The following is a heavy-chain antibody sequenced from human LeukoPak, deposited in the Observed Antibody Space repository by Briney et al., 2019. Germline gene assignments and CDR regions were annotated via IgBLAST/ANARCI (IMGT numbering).Heavy chain of an antibody. V-gene: IGHV3-23*01. D-gene: IGHD3-10*01. CDR3: AREIGDGSGSYFDY. CDR2: IRDSGGIT. CDR1: GFTFSTYG. Sequence: GGSLRLSCAASGFTFSTYGMSWVRQLPGKGLDWVSTIRDSGGITYYADSVKGRFTISRDNSKTTLYLQMNSLRSEDTAVYYCAREIGDGSGSYFDYWGQGTLVTVSS. J-gene: IGHJ4*02.